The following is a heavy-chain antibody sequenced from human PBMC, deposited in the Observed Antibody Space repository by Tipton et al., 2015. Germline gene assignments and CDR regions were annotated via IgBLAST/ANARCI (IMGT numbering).Heavy chain of an antibody. CDR3: ARSFGVVNYQSAMDV. Sequence: SLRLSCEASHFPFSNYGMHWVRQAPGKGLEWLVVVYYDGSEKHHADSVKGRFTISRDNSKKTVYLQMNNLRAEDTAVYYCARSFGVVNYQSAMDVWGQGTTVTVSS. V-gene: IGHV3-33*01. D-gene: IGHD3-3*01. CDR2: VYYDGSEK. CDR1: HFPFSNYG. J-gene: IGHJ6*02.